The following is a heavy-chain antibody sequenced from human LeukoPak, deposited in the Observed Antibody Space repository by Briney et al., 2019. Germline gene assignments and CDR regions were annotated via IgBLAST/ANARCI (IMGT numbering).Heavy chain of an antibody. V-gene: IGHV4-59*01. Sequence: SETLSLTCTVSGGSISSYYWSWIRQPPGKGLEWIGYIYYSGSTNYNPSLKSRVTISVDTSKNQFSLKLSSVTAADTAVYYCANGGSGSSGFVYYYGMDVWGQGTTVTVSS. CDR2: IYYSGST. CDR1: GGSISSYY. J-gene: IGHJ6*02. D-gene: IGHD3-10*01. CDR3: ANGGSGSSGFVYYYGMDV.